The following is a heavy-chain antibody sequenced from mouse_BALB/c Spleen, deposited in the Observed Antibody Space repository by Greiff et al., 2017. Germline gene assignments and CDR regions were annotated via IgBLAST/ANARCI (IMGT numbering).Heavy chain of an antibody. J-gene: IGHJ2*01. CDR3: ARGGVYDGYDY. CDR1: GFTFSSYA. Sequence: EVQRVESGGDLVKPGGSLKLSCAASGFTFSSYAMSWVRQTPEKRLEWVASISSGGSTYYPDSVKGRFTISRDNARNILYLQMSSLRSEDTAMYYCARGGVYDGYDYWGQGTTLTVSS. CDR2: ISSGGST. D-gene: IGHD2-3*01. V-gene: IGHV5-6-5*01.